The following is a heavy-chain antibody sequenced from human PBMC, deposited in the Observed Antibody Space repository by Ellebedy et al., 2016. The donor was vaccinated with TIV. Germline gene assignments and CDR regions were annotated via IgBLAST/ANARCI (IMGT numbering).Heavy chain of an antibody. CDR3: ATDGIRFLEWVYKYGLDV. J-gene: IGHJ6*02. CDR2: IIPILGIA. Sequence: AAPVKVSCKASTTYAINWVRQAPGQGLEWMGRIIPILGIANYAQDFQGRVTITADRSTSTVFMELSSLTSEDTAVYYCATDGIRFLEWVYKYGLDVWGQGTPVTVSS. CDR1: TTYA. D-gene: IGHD3-3*01. V-gene: IGHV1-69*04.